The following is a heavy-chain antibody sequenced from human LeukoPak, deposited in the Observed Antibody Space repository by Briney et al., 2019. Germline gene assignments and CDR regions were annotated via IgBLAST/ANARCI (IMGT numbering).Heavy chain of an antibody. CDR3: ARDKAVAGLGP. V-gene: IGHV4-61*01. CDR2: IYYSGST. Sequence: PSQTLSLTCTVSGGSISSGSYYWSWIRQPPGKGLEWIGYIYYSGSTNYNPSLKSRVTISVDTSKNQFSLKLSSVTAADTAVYYCARDKAVAGLGPWGQGTLVTVSS. J-gene: IGHJ5*02. D-gene: IGHD6-19*01. CDR1: GGSISSGSYY.